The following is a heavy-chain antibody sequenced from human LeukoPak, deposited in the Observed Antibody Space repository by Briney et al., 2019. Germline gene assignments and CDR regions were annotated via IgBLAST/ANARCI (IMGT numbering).Heavy chain of an antibody. Sequence: GGSLRLSCAASGFSFSSYAMSWVRQAPGKGLEWVSTVTAGGDGTYYTDSVKGRFTISRDNSKSTLYLQMNSLRAEDTAVYYCAKDRWSGFSAFGYWGRGTLVTASS. J-gene: IGHJ4*02. D-gene: IGHD3-3*01. CDR3: AKDRWSGFSAFGY. V-gene: IGHV3-23*01. CDR2: VTAGGDGT. CDR1: GFSFSSYA.